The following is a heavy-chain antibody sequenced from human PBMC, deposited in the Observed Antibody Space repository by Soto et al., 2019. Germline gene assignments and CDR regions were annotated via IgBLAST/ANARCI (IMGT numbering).Heavy chain of an antibody. CDR1: GFTFSSYA. J-gene: IGHJ4*02. D-gene: IGHD3-22*01. CDR3: AKDPPRYYDSSGYLDY. V-gene: IGHV3-23*01. CDR2: ISGSGGST. Sequence: EVPLLESGGGLVQPGGSLRLSCAASGFTFSSYAMSWVRQAPGKGLEWVSAISGSGGSTYYADSVKGRFTISRDNSKNTLYLQMNSLRAEDTAVYYCAKDPPRYYDSSGYLDYWGQGTLVTVSS.